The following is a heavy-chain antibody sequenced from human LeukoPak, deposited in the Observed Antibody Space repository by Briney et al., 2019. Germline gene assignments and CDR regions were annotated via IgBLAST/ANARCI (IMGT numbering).Heavy chain of an antibody. CDR2: VYTGGNT. CDR1: GAAISIYY. V-gene: IGHV4-4*07. J-gene: IGHJ3*02. Sequence: PSETLSLTCSVSGAAISIYYWNWIRQPAGKGLEWLGRVYTGGNTNYNPSLKSRVTISVDTSKNQFSLKLSSVTAADTAVYYCARDPSERAFDIWGQGTMVTVSS. CDR3: ARDPSERAFDI.